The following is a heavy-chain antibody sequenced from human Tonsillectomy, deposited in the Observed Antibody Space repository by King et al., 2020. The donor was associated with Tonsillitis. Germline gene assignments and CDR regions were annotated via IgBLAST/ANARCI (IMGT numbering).Heavy chain of an antibody. Sequence: DVQLVESGGGLVQPGGSLRLSCAASGFTFSSYAMHWVRQAPGKGLEYVSAISSNGGSTYYANSVKGRFTISRDNSKNTLYLQMGSLRAEDMAVYYCGGGYSYGSSDYWGQGTLVTVSS. CDR1: GFTFSSYA. CDR2: ISSNGGST. D-gene: IGHD5-18*01. J-gene: IGHJ4*02. V-gene: IGHV3-64*01. CDR3: GGGYSYGSSDY.